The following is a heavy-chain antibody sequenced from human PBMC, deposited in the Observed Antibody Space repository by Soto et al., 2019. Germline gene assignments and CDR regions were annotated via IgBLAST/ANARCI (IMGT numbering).Heavy chain of an antibody. D-gene: IGHD1-26*01. CDR2: ISAYNGNT. J-gene: IGHJ6*02. CDR1: GYTFTSYG. V-gene: IGHV1-18*04. Sequence: QVQLVQSGAEVKKPGASVKVSCKASGYTFTSYGISWVRQAPGQGLEWMGWISAYNGNTNYAQKLQGRVTMTTDTSTSKAYMELRSLRSDDTAVYYCARDKRSRSYYYYYGMDVWGQGTTVTVSS. CDR3: ARDKRSRSYYYYYGMDV.